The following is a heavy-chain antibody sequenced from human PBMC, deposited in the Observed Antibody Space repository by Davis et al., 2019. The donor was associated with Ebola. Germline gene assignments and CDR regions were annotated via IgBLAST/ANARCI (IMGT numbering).Heavy chain of an antibody. CDR2: SYPSNGNT. J-gene: IGHJ4*02. V-gene: IGHV1-18*01. CDR3: VRDFWSDDPGY. CDR1: GFTFSIYG. D-gene: IGHD3-3*01. Sequence: PGGSLRLSCEASGFTFSIYGMNWVRQAPGQGLEWMGWSYPSNGNTHYAQKLQDRVTMTTDTSTSTAYMELRSLRNDDTAMYYCVRDFWSDDPGYWGQGTLVTVSS.